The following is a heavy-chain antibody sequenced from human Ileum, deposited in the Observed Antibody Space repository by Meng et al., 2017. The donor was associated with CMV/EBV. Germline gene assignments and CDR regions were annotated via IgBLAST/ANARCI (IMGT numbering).Heavy chain of an antibody. CDR3: ARGPYSSSWSSFDY. CDR2: IYTSGST. D-gene: IGHD6-13*01. CDR1: RGSISSDY. V-gene: IGHV4-4*07. Sequence: HLQKSGPALGKPSETLSLTCTVSRGSISSDYWSWIRQPAGKGLEWIGRIYTSGSTNYNPSLKSRVTMSVDTSKTQFSLKLSSVTAADTAVYYCARGPYSSSWSSFDYWGQGTLVTVSS. J-gene: IGHJ4*02.